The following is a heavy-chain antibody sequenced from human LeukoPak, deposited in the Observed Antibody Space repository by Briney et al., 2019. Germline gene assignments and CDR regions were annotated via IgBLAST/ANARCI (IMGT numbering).Heavy chain of an antibody. D-gene: IGHD3-3*01. CDR1: GYTFTSYD. CDR2: MNPNSGNT. V-gene: IGHV1-8*01. CDR3: AREATIFGVVLHGMDV. Sequence: ASVKVSCKASGYTFTSYDINWVRQATGQGLEWMGWMNPNSGNTGYAQKFQGRVTMTRNTSISTAYMELSSLRSEDTAVYYCAREATIFGVVLHGMDVWDQGTTVTVSS. J-gene: IGHJ6*02.